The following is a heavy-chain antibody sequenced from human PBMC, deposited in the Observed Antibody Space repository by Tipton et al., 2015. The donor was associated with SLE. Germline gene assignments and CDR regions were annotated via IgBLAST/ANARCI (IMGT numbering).Heavy chain of an antibody. CDR1: GGSFRGYY. V-gene: IGHV4-34*01. Sequence: TLSLTCAVYGGSFRGYYWSWIRQPPGKGLEWIGEINHSVSTSYNPSLKSRVTISVDTSKNLFSLKLSSVTAADTAVYYCARCLAYSSSSYYYYYYMDVWGKGTAVTLSS. J-gene: IGHJ6*03. D-gene: IGHD6-6*01. CDR2: INHSVST. CDR3: ARCLAYSSSSYYYYYYMDV.